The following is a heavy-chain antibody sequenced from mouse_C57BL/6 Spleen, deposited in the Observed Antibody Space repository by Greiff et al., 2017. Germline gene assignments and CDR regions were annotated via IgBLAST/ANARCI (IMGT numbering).Heavy chain of an antibody. Sequence: EVQLQQSGPELVKPGASVKIPCKASGYTFTDYNMDWVKQSHGKSLEWIGDINPNNGGTNYNQKFKGKATLTVDKSSSTAYMELSSLTSEDTAVYYCARGGYGSGCLDAMDYWGQGTSVTVSS. CDR2: INPNNGGT. D-gene: IGHD1-1*01. CDR1: GYTFTDYN. CDR3: ARGGYGSGCLDAMDY. J-gene: IGHJ4*01. V-gene: IGHV1-18*01.